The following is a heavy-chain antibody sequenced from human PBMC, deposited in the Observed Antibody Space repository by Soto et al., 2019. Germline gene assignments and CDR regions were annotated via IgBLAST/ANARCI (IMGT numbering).Heavy chain of an antibody. J-gene: IGHJ4*02. CDR1: GFTVNSNY. Sequence: EVQLVESGGGLVQPGGSLRLSCAASGFTVNSNYMSWVRQAPGKGLEWVSVIYSDGSTYYADSVKGRFIISRDNSNNTLYFQMNSLRAEDTAVYYCATLTKDDILTAFYPCWGQGTLVTVSS. V-gene: IGHV3-66*01. CDR2: IYSDGST. D-gene: IGHD3-9*01. CDR3: ATLTKDDILTAFYPC.